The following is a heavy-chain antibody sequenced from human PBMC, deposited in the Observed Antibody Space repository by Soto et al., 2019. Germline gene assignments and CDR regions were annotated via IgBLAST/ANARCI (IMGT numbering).Heavy chain of an antibody. D-gene: IGHD3-22*01. CDR3: AKARDYYDSSTVAFDI. J-gene: IGHJ3*02. V-gene: IGHV3-23*01. Sequence: GGSLRLSCAASGFTFSSYAMSWVRQAPGKGLEWVSAISGSGGSTYYADSVKGRFTISRDNSKNTLYLQMNSLRAEDTAVYYCAKARDYYDSSTVAFDIWGQGTMVTVSS. CDR2: ISGSGGST. CDR1: GFTFSSYA.